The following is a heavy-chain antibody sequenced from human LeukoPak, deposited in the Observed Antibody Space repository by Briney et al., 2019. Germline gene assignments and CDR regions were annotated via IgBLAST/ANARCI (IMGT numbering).Heavy chain of an antibody. CDR3: ARQNSGARLNV. CDR2: IYYSGSI. CDR1: GGSISNHF. Sequence: PSETLSLTCTVSGGSISNHFWSWIRQPPGKGLEGIGYIYYSGSINYNPSLKSRVTISVDTSKNQFSLQLSSVTAADTAVYFCARQNSGARLNVWGQGTTVTVSS. D-gene: IGHD6-25*01. J-gene: IGHJ6*02. V-gene: IGHV4-59*08.